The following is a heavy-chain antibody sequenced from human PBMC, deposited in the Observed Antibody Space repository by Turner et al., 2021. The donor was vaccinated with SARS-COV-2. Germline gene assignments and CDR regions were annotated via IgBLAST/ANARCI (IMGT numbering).Heavy chain of an antibody. CDR3: AKGESQYFDY. CDR1: GFTFSSYG. Sequence: QVQLVESGGGVVLPGRSLRLSCAASGFTFSSYGMHWVRQAPGKGVEWVAVISYDGSNKYYADSVKGRFTISRDNSKNTLYLQMNSLRAEDTAVYYCAKGESQYFDYWGQGTLVTVSS. J-gene: IGHJ4*02. CDR2: ISYDGSNK. V-gene: IGHV3-30*18.